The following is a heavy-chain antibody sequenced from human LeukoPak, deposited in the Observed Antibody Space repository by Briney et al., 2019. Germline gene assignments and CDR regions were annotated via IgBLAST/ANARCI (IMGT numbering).Heavy chain of an antibody. CDR3: ARLEGRWGVGLDYFDY. J-gene: IGHJ4*02. V-gene: IGHV4-59*01. Sequence: SETLSLTCTVSGGSMSRYYWSWIRQTPGKGLEWIGYIYYSGGAKYNPSLKSRVTISVDRSTNHFSLELSSVTAADTAVYYCARLEGRWGVGLDYFDYWGQGTLVTVSS. CDR2: IYYSGGA. D-gene: IGHD3-16*01. CDR1: GGSMSRYY.